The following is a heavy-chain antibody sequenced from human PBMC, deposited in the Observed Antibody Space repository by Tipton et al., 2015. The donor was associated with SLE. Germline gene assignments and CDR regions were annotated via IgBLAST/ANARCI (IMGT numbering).Heavy chain of an antibody. V-gene: IGHV1-18*01. D-gene: IGHD3-22*01. CDR3: ARGGYLNYFDF. Sequence: QVQLVQSGPEVKKPGASVKVSCKTSGYTFINYGIVWVRQVPGQGLKWMGWISPESFKTSFAENLQGRVTLTTDASTSTAYMELWSLRSDDTAIYYCARGGYLNYFDFWGQGTLVTVSS. J-gene: IGHJ4*02. CDR1: GYTFINYG. CDR2: ISPESFKT.